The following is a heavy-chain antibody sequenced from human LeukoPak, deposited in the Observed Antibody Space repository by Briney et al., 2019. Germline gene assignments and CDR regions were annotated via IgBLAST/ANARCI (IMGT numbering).Heavy chain of an antibody. V-gene: IGHV3-33*06. Sequence: PGGSLRLSCAASGFTFSSYGMHWVRQAPGKGLEWVAVIWYDGSNKYYADSVKGRFTISRDNSKNTLYLQMNSLRAEDTAVYYCAKALVGIRRCLDVWGQGTTVTVSS. CDR3: AKALVGIRRCLDV. CDR2: IWYDGSNK. J-gene: IGHJ6*02. CDR1: GFTFSSYG. D-gene: IGHD2-2*01.